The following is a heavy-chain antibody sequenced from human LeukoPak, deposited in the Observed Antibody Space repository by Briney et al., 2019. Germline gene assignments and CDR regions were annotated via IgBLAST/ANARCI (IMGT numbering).Heavy chain of an antibody. CDR3: ARLYYDSSGYYQICYFDY. D-gene: IGHD3-22*01. V-gene: IGHV4-39*01. Sequence: PSETLSLTCTVSGSSISSSSYYWGWIRQPPGKGLEWIGSIYYSGSTYYNPSLESRVTISVDTSKNQFSLNLSSVTAADTAVYYCARLYYDSSGYYQICYFDYWGQGTLVTVSS. CDR1: GSSISSSSYY. CDR2: IYYSGST. J-gene: IGHJ4*02.